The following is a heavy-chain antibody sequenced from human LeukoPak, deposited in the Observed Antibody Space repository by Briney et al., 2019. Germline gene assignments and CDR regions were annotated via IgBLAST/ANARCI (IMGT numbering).Heavy chain of an antibody. J-gene: IGHJ6*02. CDR2: IYYPEST. CDR3: GRHVSSGWDYYYGLDV. V-gene: IGHV4-39*01. D-gene: IGHD6-19*01. Sequence: SETLSLTCRVSGGSIASSGFYWGWIRQPPGKGLEWIGSIYYPESTHYNPSLKSRVTISVDTSKKQLSLTPISVTATDTGVYYCGRHVSSGWDYYYGLDVWGQGTTVPVSS. CDR1: GGSIASSGFY.